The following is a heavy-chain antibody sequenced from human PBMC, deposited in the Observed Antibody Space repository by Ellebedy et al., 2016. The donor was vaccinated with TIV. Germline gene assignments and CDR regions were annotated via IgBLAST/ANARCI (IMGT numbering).Heavy chain of an antibody. V-gene: IGHV1-2*02. D-gene: IGHD7-27*01. CDR1: GYTFTGYY. CDR3: AREATGDQYYFDY. CDR2: INPNSGGT. Sequence: ASVKVSCXASGYTFTGYYMHWVRQAPGQGLEWMGWINPNSGGTNYAQKFQGRVTMTRDTSISTAYMELSGLRSDDTAVYYCAREATGDQYYFDYWGQGTLVTVSS. J-gene: IGHJ4*02.